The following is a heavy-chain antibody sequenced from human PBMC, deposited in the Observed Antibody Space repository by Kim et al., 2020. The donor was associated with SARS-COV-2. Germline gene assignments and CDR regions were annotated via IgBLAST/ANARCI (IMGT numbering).Heavy chain of an antibody. Sequence: ASVKVSCKASGYTFTGYYMHWVRQAPGQGLEWMGWINPNSGGTNYAQKFQGRVTMTRDTSISTAYMELSRLRSDDTAVYYCARTNLPVFGSYYGMDVWGQGTTVTVSS. CDR2: INPNSGGT. CDR3: ARTNLPVFGSYYGMDV. V-gene: IGHV1-2*02. CDR1: GYTFTGYY. D-gene: IGHD3-3*01. J-gene: IGHJ6*02.